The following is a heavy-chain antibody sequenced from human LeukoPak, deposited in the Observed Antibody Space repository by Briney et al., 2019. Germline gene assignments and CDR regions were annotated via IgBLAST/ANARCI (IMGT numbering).Heavy chain of an antibody. CDR2: IRYDGADK. V-gene: IGHV3-30*02. CDR1: GFTFNTYG. Sequence: GGSLRLSCAASGFTFNTYGMHWVRQAPDKGLEWVAFIRYDGADKYYADSVKGRFTISRDNSKNTLYLQMNSLRAEDTAVYYCAKGLSIVVVIAPYYFDYWGQGTLVTVS. J-gene: IGHJ4*02. D-gene: IGHD2-21*01. CDR3: AKGLSIVVVIAPYYFDY.